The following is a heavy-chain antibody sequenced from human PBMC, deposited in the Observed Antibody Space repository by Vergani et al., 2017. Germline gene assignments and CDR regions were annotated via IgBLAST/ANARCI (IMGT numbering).Heavy chain of an antibody. J-gene: IGHJ6*02. CDR1: GFTFSSYG. Sequence: QVQLVESGGGVVQPGRSLRLSCAASGFTFSSYGMHWVRQAPGKGLEWVAVIGYDGSNKYYADSVKGRFTISRDNSKNTLYLQMNSLRAEDTAVYYCARAGKFTYYYGMDVWGQGTTVTVSS. CDR3: ARAGKFTYYYGMDV. V-gene: IGHV3-33*01. CDR2: IGYDGSNK.